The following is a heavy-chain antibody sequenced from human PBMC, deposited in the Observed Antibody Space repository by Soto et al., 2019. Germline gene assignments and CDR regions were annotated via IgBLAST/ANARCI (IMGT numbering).Heavy chain of an antibody. V-gene: IGHV4-59*01. J-gene: IGHJ6*02. CDR1: GGSISSYY. CDR2: IDYSGSS. CDR3: SGGVLIGTIFGVATLDV. D-gene: IGHD3-3*01. Sequence: SETLSLTCTVSGGSISSYYWSWIRQPPGKGLEWIGYIDYSGSSSYNPSLKSRVTMSVDTSKNQFSLKLSSVTAADTAVFFFSGGVLIGTIFGVATLDVWGQGTTVTVSS.